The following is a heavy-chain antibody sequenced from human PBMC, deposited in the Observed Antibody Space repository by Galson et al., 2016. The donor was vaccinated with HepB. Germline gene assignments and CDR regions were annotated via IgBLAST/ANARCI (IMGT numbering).Heavy chain of an antibody. J-gene: IGHJ3*02. V-gene: IGHV3-30-3*01. D-gene: IGHD1-26*01. CDR3: ANINSGSFAFDI. Sequence: SLRLSCAASGFTFSKYAMTWVRQAPGKGLEWVTFISYDGTNKYYADSVKGRFTISRDNSKNTLYLQMNSLRAEDTAMYYCANINSGSFAFDIWGQGTMVTVSS. CDR1: GFTFSKYA. CDR2: ISYDGTNK.